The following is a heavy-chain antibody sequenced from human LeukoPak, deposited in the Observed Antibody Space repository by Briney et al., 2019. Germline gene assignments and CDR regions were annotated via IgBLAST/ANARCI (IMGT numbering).Heavy chain of an antibody. Sequence: GGSLRLSCAASGFTFSSYEMNWVRQAPGKGLEWVSYISSSGSTIYYADSVKGRFTISRDNAKNSLYLQMNSLRAEDTAVYYCARDRDIGDFDYWGQGTLVTVPS. D-gene: IGHD5-12*01. CDR3: ARDRDIGDFDY. CDR1: GFTFSSYE. CDR2: ISSSGSTI. J-gene: IGHJ4*02. V-gene: IGHV3-48*03.